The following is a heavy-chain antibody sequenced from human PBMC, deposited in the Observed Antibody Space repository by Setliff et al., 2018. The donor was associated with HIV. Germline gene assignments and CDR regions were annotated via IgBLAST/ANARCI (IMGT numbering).Heavy chain of an antibody. V-gene: IGHV3-23*01. CDR1: GFSFSNYA. CDR2: IANGINT. J-gene: IGHJ4*02. Sequence: GGSLRLSCAASGFSFSNYAMTWVRQAPGKGLEWVSTIANGINTYYADSVRGRFTISRDNSKNTLYLQMNSLRAEDTAKYYCVRDQLRYPERWDFDFWGQGTLVTVSS. D-gene: IGHD1-26*01. CDR3: VRDQLRYPERWDFDF.